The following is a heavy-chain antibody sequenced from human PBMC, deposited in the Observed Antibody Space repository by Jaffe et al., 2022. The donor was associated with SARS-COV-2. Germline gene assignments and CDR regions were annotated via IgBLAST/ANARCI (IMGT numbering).Heavy chain of an antibody. CDR3: AKTLYDSSGKGGYFDY. Sequence: EVQLVESGGGLVQPGRSLRLSCAASGFTFDDYAMHWVRQAPGKGLEWVSGISWNSGSIGYADSVKGRFTISRDNAKNSLYLQMNSLRAEDTALYYCAKTLYDSSGKGGYFDYWGQGTLVTVSS. J-gene: IGHJ4*02. V-gene: IGHV3-9*01. CDR2: ISWNSGSI. D-gene: IGHD3-22*01. CDR1: GFTFDDYA.